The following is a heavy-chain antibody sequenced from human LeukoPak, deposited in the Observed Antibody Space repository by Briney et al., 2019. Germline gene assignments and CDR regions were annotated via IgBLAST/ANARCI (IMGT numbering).Heavy chain of an antibody. CDR3: ARTTVTTYYYYYYMDV. CDR2: IYYSGST. J-gene: IGHJ6*03. D-gene: IGHD4-17*01. CDR1: GGSINSHY. Sequence: SETLSLTCTVSGGSINSHYWSWIRQPPGKGLEWIGYIYYSGSTNYNPSLKSRVTISVDTSKNQFSLKLSSVTAADTAVYYCARTTVTTYYYYYYMDVWGKGTTVTVSS. V-gene: IGHV4-59*11.